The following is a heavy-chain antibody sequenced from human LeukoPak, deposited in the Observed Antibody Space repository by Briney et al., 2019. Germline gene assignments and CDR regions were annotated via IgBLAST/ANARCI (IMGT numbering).Heavy chain of an antibody. CDR2: IYHSGST. V-gene: IGHV4-4*02. Sequence: SGTLSLTCAVSGGSISSSNWWSWVRQPPGKGLEWIGEIYHSGSTNYNPSLKSRVTISVDKSKNQFSLKLSSVTAADTAVYYCARETYLARYYYYMDVWGKGTTVTVSS. D-gene: IGHD3-10*01. CDR1: GGSISSSNW. J-gene: IGHJ6*03. CDR3: ARETYLARYYYYMDV.